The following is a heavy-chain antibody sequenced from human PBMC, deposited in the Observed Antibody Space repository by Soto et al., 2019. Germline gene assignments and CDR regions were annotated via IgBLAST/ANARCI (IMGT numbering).Heavy chain of an antibody. CDR2: IYYSGST. D-gene: IGHD3-16*01. Sequence: QVQLQESGPGLVKPSQTLSLTCTVSGGSISSGGYYWSWIRQHPGKGLEWIGYIYYSGSTYYNPSLTSRVTISVDTSKNQFSLKLSSVTAADTAVYYCARERDGDYYYYMDVWGKGTTVTVSS. CDR1: GGSISSGGYY. V-gene: IGHV4-31*03. CDR3: ARERDGDYYYYMDV. J-gene: IGHJ6*03.